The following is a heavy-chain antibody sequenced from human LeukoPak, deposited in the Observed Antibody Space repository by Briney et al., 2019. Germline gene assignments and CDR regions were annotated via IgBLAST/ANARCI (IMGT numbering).Heavy chain of an antibody. CDR1: GFTFSSYW. Sequence: GGSLRLSCAASGFTFSSYWMSWVRQAPGKGLEWVANIKQDGSEKYVDSVKGRFTISRDNAKNSLYLQMNSLRAEDTAVYYCAREGLLLGFDYWGQGTLVTLSS. V-gene: IGHV3-7*01. J-gene: IGHJ4*02. D-gene: IGHD2-15*01. CDR2: IKQDGSEK. CDR3: AREGLLLGFDY.